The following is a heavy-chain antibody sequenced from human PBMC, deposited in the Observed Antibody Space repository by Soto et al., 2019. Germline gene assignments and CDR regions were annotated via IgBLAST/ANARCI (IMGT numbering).Heavy chain of an antibody. CDR3: ARKLLIDY. CDR1: GFTFDDYA. Sequence: EVQLVESGGGLVQPGRSLRLSCAASGFTFDDYAMHWVRQAPGKGLEWVSGISWNSGSIGYADSVKGRFTISRDNAKNSLYLQMNSLRAEDTALYYCARKLLIDYWGQGTLVTVSS. J-gene: IGHJ4*02. D-gene: IGHD1-26*01. V-gene: IGHV3-9*01. CDR2: ISWNSGSI.